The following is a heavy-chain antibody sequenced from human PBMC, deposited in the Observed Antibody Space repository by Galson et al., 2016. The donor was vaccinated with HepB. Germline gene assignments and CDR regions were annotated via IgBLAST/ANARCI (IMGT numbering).Heavy chain of an antibody. D-gene: IGHD6-6*01. CDR2: TYYRSQWYI. V-gene: IGHV6-1*01. CDR1: EDSVSSNFAT. J-gene: IGHJ4*02. Sequence: CAISEDSVSSNFATWNWIRHSPSRGLEWLGRTYYRSQWYIDYAVPVRGRININPDTSKNQFSLQLDSVTPEDTAVYYCAREFVSSFTHWGQGTLLTVSS. CDR3: AREFVSSFTH.